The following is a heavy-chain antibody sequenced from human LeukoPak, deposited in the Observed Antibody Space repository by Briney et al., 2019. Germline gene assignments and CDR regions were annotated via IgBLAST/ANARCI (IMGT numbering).Heavy chain of an antibody. J-gene: IGHJ1*01. V-gene: IGHV3-23*01. CDR2: ISGSGGST. D-gene: IGHD3-3*01. CDR1: GFTFSSYA. Sequence: PGGSLRLSCAASGFTFSSYAMSWVRQAPGKGLEWVSKISGSGGSTYYADSVKGRFTISRDNAKNTLSLQMNSLRPEDTGVYYCARAPSEIGGYYPEYFRHWGQGTLVTVSS. CDR3: ARAPSEIGGYYPEYFRH.